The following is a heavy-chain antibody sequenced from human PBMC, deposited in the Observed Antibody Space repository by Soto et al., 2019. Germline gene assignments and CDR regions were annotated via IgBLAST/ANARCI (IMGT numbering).Heavy chain of an antibody. D-gene: IGHD1-7*01. V-gene: IGHV3-21*01. CDR2: ISSSSSYI. CDR1: GFTFSSYS. J-gene: IGHJ6*02. Sequence: EVQLVESGGGLVKPGGSLRLSCAASGFTFSSYSMNWVRQAPGKGLEWVSSISSSSSYIYYADSVKGRFTISRDNAKNSLYLQMNSLRAEDTAVYYCARVAGTTRYYYYGMDVWAKGPRSPPP. CDR3: ARVAGTTRYYYYGMDV.